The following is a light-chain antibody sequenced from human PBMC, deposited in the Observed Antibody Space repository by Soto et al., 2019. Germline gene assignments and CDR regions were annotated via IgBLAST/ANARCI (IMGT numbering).Light chain of an antibody. J-gene: IGKJ5*01. CDR1: QSVSSY. V-gene: IGKV3-11*01. CDR3: QQYNNWPIT. Sequence: EIVLTQSPATLSLSPGERATLSCRASQSVSSYLAWYQQKPGQAPRLLIYGASKRATGIPDRFSGSGSGTDFTLTISRLEPEDFEIYYCQQYNNWPITFGQGTRLEIK. CDR2: GAS.